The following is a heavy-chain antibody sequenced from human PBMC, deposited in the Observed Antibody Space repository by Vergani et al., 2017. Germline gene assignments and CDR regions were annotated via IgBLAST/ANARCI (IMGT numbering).Heavy chain of an antibody. V-gene: IGHV4-34*01. CDR3: ARGRGITLVRGVIIGHGFDQ. D-gene: IGHD3-10*01. Sequence: QVQLQQWGAGLLKPSETLSLTCAVYGGSFSGYYWSWIRQPPGKGLEWIGEINQSGITNYNPSLKSRVTISVDTSKNHFSLRLSSVTAADTAVYYCARGRGITLVRGVIIGHGFDQWGQGTLVTVSS. CDR2: INQSGIT. J-gene: IGHJ4*02. CDR1: GGSFSGYY.